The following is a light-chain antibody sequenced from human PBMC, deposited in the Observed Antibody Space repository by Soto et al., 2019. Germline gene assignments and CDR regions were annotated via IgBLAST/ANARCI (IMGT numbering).Light chain of an antibody. J-gene: IGKJ3*01. Sequence: EIVLTQSPATLSLSPGESATLSCRASESVRNYLAWYQQRPGQAPRLLIYDASNRATDIPARFTGSGSGTDFTLSISSLEPEDVAFYFCQQRSNWPLTFGPGTNVEI. CDR1: ESVRNY. CDR2: DAS. CDR3: QQRSNWPLT. V-gene: IGKV3-11*01.